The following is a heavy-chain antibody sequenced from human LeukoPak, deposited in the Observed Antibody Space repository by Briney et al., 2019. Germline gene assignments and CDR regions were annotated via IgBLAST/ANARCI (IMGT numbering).Heavy chain of an antibody. CDR1: GGSISSSSYY. D-gene: IGHD3-10*01. J-gene: IGHJ4*02. CDR3: ASGSGSYLSYDY. Sequence: SETLSLTCTVSGGSISSSSYYWGWIRQPPGKGLEWIGSIYYSGSTYYNPSLKSRVTISVDTSKNQFSLKLSFVTAADTAVYYCASGSGSYLSYDYWGQGTLVTVSS. CDR2: IYYSGST. V-gene: IGHV4-39*07.